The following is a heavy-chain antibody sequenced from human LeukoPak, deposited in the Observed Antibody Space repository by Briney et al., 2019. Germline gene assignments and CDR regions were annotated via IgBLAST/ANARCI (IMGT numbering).Heavy chain of an antibody. V-gene: IGHV3-23*01. J-gene: IGHJ4*02. Sequence: GGSLRLSCAASGFTFSTYSMNWVRQAPGKGLEWVSAISGSGGSTYYADSVKGRFTLSRDNSKITLYLQMNSLRAEDTAVYYCATFGYCSGGSWCYFDYWGQGTLVTVSS. CDR3: ATFGYCSGGSWCYFDY. CDR2: ISGSGGST. CDR1: GFTFSTYS. D-gene: IGHD2-15*01.